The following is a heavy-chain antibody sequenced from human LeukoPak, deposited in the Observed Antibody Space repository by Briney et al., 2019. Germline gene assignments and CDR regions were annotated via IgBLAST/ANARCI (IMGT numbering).Heavy chain of an antibody. CDR1: GLTVSGNY. Sequence: PGGSLRLSCAASGLTVSGNYMSWVRQAPGEGLEWVSVIYSGGSTYYADSVKGRFTISRDNSKNTLYLQMNSLGPEDTAVYYCAKRSHYDGSHSLSFYFDSWGQGALVTVSS. CDR3: AKRSHYDGSHSLSFYFDS. V-gene: IGHV3-66*01. D-gene: IGHD1-26*01. CDR2: IYSGGST. J-gene: IGHJ4*02.